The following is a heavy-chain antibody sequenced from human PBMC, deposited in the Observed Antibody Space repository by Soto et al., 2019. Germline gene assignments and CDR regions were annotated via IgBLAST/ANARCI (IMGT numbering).Heavy chain of an antibody. D-gene: IGHD5-12*01. CDR2: IYYSGST. J-gene: IGHJ6*02. Sequence: SETLSLTCTVSGGSISSYYWTWIRQPPGKGLEWIGNIYYSGSTYYNPSLKSRVTISVDTSKNQFSLKLSSVTAADTAVYYCARLLRHNYYGMDVWGQGTTVTVSS. CDR3: ARLLRHNYYGMDV. CDR1: GGSISSYY. V-gene: IGHV4-59*08.